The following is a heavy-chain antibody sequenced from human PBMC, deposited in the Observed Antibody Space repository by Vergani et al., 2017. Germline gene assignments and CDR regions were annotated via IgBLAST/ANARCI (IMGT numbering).Heavy chain of an antibody. CDR1: GGSFSGYY. Sequence: QVQLQQWGAGLLKPSETLSLTCAVYGGSFSGYYWSWIRQPPGKGLEWIGEINHSGSTNYNPSLKSRVTISVDTSKNQFSLKPSSVTAADTAIYYCARVLLVPAATYYYYMDVWGKGTTVTVSS. J-gene: IGHJ6*03. CDR2: INHSGST. V-gene: IGHV4-34*01. D-gene: IGHD2-2*01. CDR3: ARVLLVPAATYYYYMDV.